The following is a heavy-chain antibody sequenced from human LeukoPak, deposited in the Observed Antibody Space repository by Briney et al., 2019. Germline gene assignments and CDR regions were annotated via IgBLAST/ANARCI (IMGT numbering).Heavy chain of an antibody. CDR1: GGSISSYY. CDR2: ICYSGST. D-gene: IGHD2-15*01. CDR3: ARAHDIVVVVAATHDAFDI. J-gene: IGHJ3*02. Sequence: KPSETLSLTCTVSGGSISSYYWSWIRQPPGKGLEWIGYICYSGSTNYNPSLKSRVTISVDTSKNQFSLRLSSVTAADTAVYYCARAHDIVVVVAATHDAFDIWGQGTMVTVSS. V-gene: IGHV4-59*01.